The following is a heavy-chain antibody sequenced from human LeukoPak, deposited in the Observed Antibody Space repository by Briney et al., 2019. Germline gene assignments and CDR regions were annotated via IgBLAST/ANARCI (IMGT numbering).Heavy chain of an antibody. D-gene: IGHD3-16*01. J-gene: IGHJ5*02. CDR3: ATHRGYDYVLVLFA. Sequence: GSSVNVSFKASVYTFTSYYMHWVRQAPAQGLEWMGIINPSGGSTSYEQKFQGRVTMTRDTSTRTVYMKLSSLRSEDTAVYYCATHRGYDYVLVLFAWGQGTLVTVSS. CDR2: INPSGGST. V-gene: IGHV1-46*01. CDR1: VYTFTSYY.